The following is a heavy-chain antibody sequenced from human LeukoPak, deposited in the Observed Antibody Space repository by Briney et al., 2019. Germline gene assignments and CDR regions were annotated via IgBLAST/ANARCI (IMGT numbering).Heavy chain of an antibody. D-gene: IGHD2-15*01. CDR1: GYTFTGYY. CDR2: INPNSGGT. J-gene: IGHJ4*02. CDR3: ARDCSAGSCSIGIFDF. Sequence: ASVKVSCKASGYTFTGYYMHWVRQAPGQGLEWMGWINPNSGGTNYAQKFQGRVTMTRDTSISTAYMELSRLRSDDTAVYFCARDCSAGSCSIGIFDFWGQGTLVSVSS. V-gene: IGHV1-2*02.